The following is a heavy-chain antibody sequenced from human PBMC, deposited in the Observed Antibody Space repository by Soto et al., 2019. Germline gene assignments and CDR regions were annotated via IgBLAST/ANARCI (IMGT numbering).Heavy chain of an antibody. D-gene: IGHD2-15*01. V-gene: IGHV4-61*08. CDR1: GFALSSAGYY. Sequence: SETRSLTWPFSGFALSSAGYYWIWLHQHPGKGLEWIGYIYYSGSTNYNPSLKSRVTISVDTSKNQFSLKLTSVTAADTAVYYCARIGGPTSKYYYYYGMDVWGQGNTVNVS. CDR2: IYYSGST. CDR3: ARIGGPTSKYYYYYGMDV. J-gene: IGHJ6*02.